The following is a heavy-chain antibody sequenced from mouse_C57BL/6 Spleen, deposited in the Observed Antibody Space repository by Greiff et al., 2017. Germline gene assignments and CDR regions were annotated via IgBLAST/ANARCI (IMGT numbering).Heavy chain of an antibody. CDR3: ARWYDGLGGYFDY. V-gene: IGHV1-31*01. Sequence: EVQLQESGPELVKPGASVKISCKASGYSFTGYYMPWVKQSHGNLLDWIGYIYPYNGVSSYNQKFKVKATLTVDKSSSTAYMDLRSLTSEDSAVYYCARWYDGLGGYFDYWGQGTTLTVSS. CDR2: IYPYNGVS. J-gene: IGHJ2*01. CDR1: GYSFTGYY. D-gene: IGHD2-3*01.